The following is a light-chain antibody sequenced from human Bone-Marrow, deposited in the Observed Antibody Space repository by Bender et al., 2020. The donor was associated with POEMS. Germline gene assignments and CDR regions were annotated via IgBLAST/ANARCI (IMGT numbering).Light chain of an antibody. CDR1: SSDVGDYNY. CDR3: QTWGTGMGV. Sequence: QSALTQPASVSGSPGPSITISCTGTSSDVGDYNYVSWYQQHPGKAPKVMIYDVSNRPSGVSNRFSGSKSGNTASLTISALHSEDEADYYCQTWGTGMGVFGGGTKLTVL. J-gene: IGLJ3*02. CDR2: DVS. V-gene: IGLV2-14*03.